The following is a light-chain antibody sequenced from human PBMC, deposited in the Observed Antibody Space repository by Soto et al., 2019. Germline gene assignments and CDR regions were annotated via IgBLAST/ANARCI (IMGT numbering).Light chain of an antibody. CDR1: QSVSSSY. V-gene: IGKV3-20*01. CDR3: QQYGTSPLWT. CDR2: GAS. Sequence: NVLTQAPGTLSLSPGERCTLPCRASQSVSSSYLAWYQEEPGQAPXLXXYGASSRATGIPDRFSGSGSGTDFTLTISRLEPEDFAVYYCQQYGTSPLWTFGQGTKVDIK. J-gene: IGKJ1*01.